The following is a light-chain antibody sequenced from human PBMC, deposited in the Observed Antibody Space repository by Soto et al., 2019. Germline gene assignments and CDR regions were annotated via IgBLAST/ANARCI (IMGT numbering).Light chain of an antibody. Sequence: QSVLTQPASVSGSPGQSIAISCTGNSSDVGGYNYVSWYQQHPGKAPKLMIYDVNNRPSGVSNRFSGSKSGNTASLTISGLQAEDEADYYCCSYTTSSTYVFGTGTKLTVL. V-gene: IGLV2-14*03. CDR1: SSDVGGYNY. J-gene: IGLJ1*01. CDR2: DVN. CDR3: CSYTTSSTYV.